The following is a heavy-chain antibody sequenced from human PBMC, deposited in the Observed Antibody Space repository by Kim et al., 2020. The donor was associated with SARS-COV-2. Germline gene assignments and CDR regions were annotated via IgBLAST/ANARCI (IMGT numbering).Heavy chain of an antibody. CDR3: ARVSSSSYFYALDV. V-gene: IGHV3-7*03. CDR2: IKQDGSVR. J-gene: IGHJ6*02. Sequence: GGSLRLSCAASGFTFSIYWMTWVHQAPGKGLEWVANIKQDGSVRYYVDSVKGRFTISRDNAKNSLFLQMDSLRADDTAVYYCARVSSSSYFYALDVWGQGTTVTVSS. CDR1: GFTFSIYW.